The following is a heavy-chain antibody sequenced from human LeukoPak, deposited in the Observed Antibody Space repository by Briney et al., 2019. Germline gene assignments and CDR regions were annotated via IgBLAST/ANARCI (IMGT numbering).Heavy chain of an antibody. V-gene: IGHV3-33*01. CDR1: GFSLSNYG. J-gene: IGHJ6*03. Sequence: AAGSLRLSCAASGFSLSNYGMHWVRQAPGKGLEWVAALLYDGNTKHYADSVKGRFTISRDISKNTFYLQMNSLTAEDTAVYYCARDHRPEIQYYYMDVWGKGTTVAVSS. CDR2: LLYDGNTK. CDR3: ARDHRPEIQYYYMDV. D-gene: IGHD1-14*01.